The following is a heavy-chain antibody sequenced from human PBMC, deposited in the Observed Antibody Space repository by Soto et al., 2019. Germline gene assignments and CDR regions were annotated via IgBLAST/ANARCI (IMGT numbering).Heavy chain of an antibody. Sequence: QVQLVESGGGLVKPGGSLRLSCTASGFTFSDYYMSWIRQAPGKGLEWVSYIGSSDDIIFYADSVKGRFTISRDNAHNSLYLQVNSLRAEDTAVYYCARDLGYYDSSGYFAYWGQGTLVTVSS. CDR2: IGSSDDII. CDR1: GFTFSDYY. J-gene: IGHJ4*02. CDR3: ARDLGYYDSSGYFAY. V-gene: IGHV3-11*01. D-gene: IGHD3-22*01.